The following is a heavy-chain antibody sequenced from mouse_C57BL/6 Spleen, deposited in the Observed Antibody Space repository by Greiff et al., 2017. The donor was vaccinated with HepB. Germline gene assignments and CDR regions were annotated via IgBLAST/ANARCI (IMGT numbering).Heavy chain of an antibody. Sequence: VQLQQSGAELARPGASVKLSCKASGYTFTSYGISWVKQRTGQGLEWIGEIYPRSGNTYYNEKFKGKATLTADKSSSTAYMELRSLTSEDSAVYFCARSLITTVVEGFDYWGQGTTLTVSS. CDR2: IYPRSGNT. J-gene: IGHJ2*01. CDR3: ARSLITTVVEGFDY. V-gene: IGHV1-81*01. CDR1: GYTFTSYG. D-gene: IGHD1-1*01.